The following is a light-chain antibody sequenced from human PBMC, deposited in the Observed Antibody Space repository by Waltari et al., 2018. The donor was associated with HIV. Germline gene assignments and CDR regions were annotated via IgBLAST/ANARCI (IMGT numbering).Light chain of an antibody. CDR2: DNI. Sequence: QFVLTQPPSVSAAPGQKVNISCSGSSSNIGNDFVSWYQVLPGAAPKLLIYDNIKGPSDIPERFSGSKSGTSATLAITGLQTGDEADYYCGTWDKTLSVGVFGGGTKLTVL. CDR1: SSNIGNDF. CDR3: GTWDKTLSVGV. J-gene: IGLJ3*02. V-gene: IGLV1-51*01.